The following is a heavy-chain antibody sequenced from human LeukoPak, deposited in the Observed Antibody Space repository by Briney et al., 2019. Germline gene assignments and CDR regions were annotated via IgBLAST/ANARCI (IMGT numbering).Heavy chain of an antibody. CDR3: ARDRSEGGTNAFDI. Sequence: PGGSLRLSCAASGFTFSSYSMNWVRQAPGKGLEWVSSISSSSSYIYYADSVKGRFTISRDNAKNSLYLQMNSLRAEDTAVYYCARDRSEGGTNAFDIWGQGTMVTVSS. CDR2: ISSSSSYI. D-gene: IGHD1-1*01. J-gene: IGHJ3*02. V-gene: IGHV3-21*01. CDR1: GFTFSSYS.